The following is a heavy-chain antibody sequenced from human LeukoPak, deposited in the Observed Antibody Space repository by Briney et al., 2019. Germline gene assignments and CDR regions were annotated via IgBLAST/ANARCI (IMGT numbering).Heavy chain of an antibody. CDR1: GFTFSSYW. D-gene: IGHD5-18*01. CDR3: ARELGYGAFDI. V-gene: IGHV3-48*01. CDR2: ISSSSSTI. J-gene: IGHJ3*02. Sequence: GGSLRLSCAASGFTFSSYWMNWVRQAPGKGLEWVSYISSSSSTIYYADSVKGRFTISRDNAKNSLYLQMNSLRAEDTAVYYCARELGYGAFDIWGQGTMVTVSS.